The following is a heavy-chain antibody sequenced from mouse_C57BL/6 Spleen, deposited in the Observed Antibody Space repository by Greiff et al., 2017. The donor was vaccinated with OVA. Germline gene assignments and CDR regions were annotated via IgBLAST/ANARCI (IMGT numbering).Heavy chain of an antibody. CDR3: ARSDSSGFYYFDY. D-gene: IGHD3-2*02. J-gene: IGHJ2*01. V-gene: IGHV1-85*01. CDR1: GYTFTSYD. Sequence: QVQLQQSGPELVKPGASVKLSCKASGYTFTSYDINWVKQRPGQGLEWIGWIYPRDGSTKYNEKFKGKATLTVDTSSSTAYIELHSLTSEDSAVYFCARSDSSGFYYFDYWGQGTTLTVSS. CDR2: IYPRDGST.